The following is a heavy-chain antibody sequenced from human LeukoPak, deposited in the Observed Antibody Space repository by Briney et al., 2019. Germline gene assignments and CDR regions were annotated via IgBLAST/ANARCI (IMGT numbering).Heavy chain of an antibody. CDR3: VICYYNSGGCQH. CDR2: TNQDGNDI. Sequence: PGGSLRLSCAASDFAVGNSHVDLVRPAAGDGLELVANTNQDGNDINYVDSVKGRFTISRDNSRNSLYLQMNSLRAEDTAVYFCVICYYNSGGCQHWGQGTLVTVSS. D-gene: IGHD3-22*01. CDR1: DFAVGNSH. V-gene: IGHV3-7*01. J-gene: IGHJ1*01.